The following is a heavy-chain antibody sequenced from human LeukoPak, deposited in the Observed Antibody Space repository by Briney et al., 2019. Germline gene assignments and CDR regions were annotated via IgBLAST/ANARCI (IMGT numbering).Heavy chain of an antibody. CDR3: AGRQRWPFDY. D-gene: IGHD4-17*01. V-gene: IGHV4-59*01. Sequence: SETLSLTCTVSGGSISSYYWSWIRQPPGKGLEWIGYIYYSGSTNYNPSLKSRATISVGTSKNQFSLKLSSVTAADTAVYYCAGRQRWPFDYWGQGTLVTVSS. CDR2: IYYSGST. CDR1: GGSISSYY. J-gene: IGHJ4*02.